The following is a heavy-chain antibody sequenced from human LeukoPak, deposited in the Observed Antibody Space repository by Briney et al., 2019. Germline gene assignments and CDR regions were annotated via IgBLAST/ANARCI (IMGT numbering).Heavy chain of an antibody. CDR2: IYYSGST. D-gene: IGHD3-10*01. CDR3: ARASLLWFGELTS. CDR1: GGSISSYY. Sequence: SETLSLTCTVSGGSISSYYWSWIRQPPWKGLEWIGYIYYSGSTNYNPSLKSRVTISVDTSKNQFSLKLSSVTAADTAVYYCARASLLWFGELTSWGQGTLVTVSS. J-gene: IGHJ4*02. V-gene: IGHV4-59*01.